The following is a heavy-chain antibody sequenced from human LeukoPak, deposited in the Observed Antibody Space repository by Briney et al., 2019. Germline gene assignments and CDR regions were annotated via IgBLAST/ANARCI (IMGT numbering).Heavy chain of an antibody. CDR1: GDSISSYY. Sequence: SETLSLTCIVSGDSISSYYWSWIRQPPGKGLEWIGYIYYSGGTDYSPSLKSRVTISVDTSKNQFSLKLRSVTAADTAVYYCARHVTISGPYDASDIWGQGTMVTVSP. J-gene: IGHJ3*02. D-gene: IGHD5-24*01. V-gene: IGHV4-59*08. CDR3: ARHVTISGPYDASDI. CDR2: IYYSGGT.